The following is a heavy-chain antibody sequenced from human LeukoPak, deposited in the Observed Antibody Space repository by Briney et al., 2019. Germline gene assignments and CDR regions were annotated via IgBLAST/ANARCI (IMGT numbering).Heavy chain of an antibody. CDR3: ARVTRSPFGWFDP. V-gene: IGHV3-21*01. CDR2: ISGSSTYI. CDR1: GYSISTGYY. D-gene: IGHD4-17*01. J-gene: IGHJ5*02. Sequence: ETLSLTCTVSGYSISTGYYWDWIRQPPGKGLEWVSSISGSSTYIYYTDSVKGRFTISRDNAKNSLYLQMNSLRAEDTAVYYCARVTRSPFGWFDPWGQGTLVTVSS.